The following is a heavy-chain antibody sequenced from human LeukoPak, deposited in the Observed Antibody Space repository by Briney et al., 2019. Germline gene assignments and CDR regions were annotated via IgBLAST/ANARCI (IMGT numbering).Heavy chain of an antibody. CDR3: ARDPLFCSGGSCIPYYYGLDV. D-gene: IGHD2-15*01. J-gene: IGHJ6*04. CDR2: RNGGNGNT. V-gene: IGHV1-3*01. Sequence: ASVKVSCRAPGNPSTNYVMNWLRKAPGQRLEWMGWRNGGNGNTKYSQTFQGRVTITRDTSASTAYMELSSLRSEDTAVYYCARDPLFCSGGSCIPYYYGLDVWGKGTTVTVSS. CDR1: GNPSTNYV.